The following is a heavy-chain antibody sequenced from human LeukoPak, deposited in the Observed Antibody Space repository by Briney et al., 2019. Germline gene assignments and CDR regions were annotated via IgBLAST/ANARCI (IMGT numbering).Heavy chain of an antibody. D-gene: IGHD3-16*02. CDR2: IFYSGGT. V-gene: IGHV4-59*01. CDR3: VRGRYCSTTDCYNWFDP. CDR1: GGSISGYY. J-gene: IGHJ5*02. Sequence: SETLSLTCTVSGGSISGYYWSWIRQPPGKGLELIGYIFYSGGTNYNPSLKSRVTISVDTSKNQFSLNLGSLTAADTAVYYCVRGRYCSTTDCYNWFDPWGRGTPVTVSS.